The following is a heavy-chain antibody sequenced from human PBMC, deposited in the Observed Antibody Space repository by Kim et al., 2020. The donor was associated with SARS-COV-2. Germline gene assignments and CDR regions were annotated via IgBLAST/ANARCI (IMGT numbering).Heavy chain of an antibody. D-gene: IGHD3-3*01. Sequence: SETLSLTCTVSGGSISSYYWSWIRQPPGKGLEWIGYIYYSGSTNYNPSLKSRVTISVDTSKNQFSLKLSSVTAADTAVYYCARSELEWLFFRREEYFQHWGQGTLVTVSS. J-gene: IGHJ1*01. CDR3: ARSELEWLFFRREEYFQH. CDR2: IYYSGST. CDR1: GGSISSYY. V-gene: IGHV4-59*01.